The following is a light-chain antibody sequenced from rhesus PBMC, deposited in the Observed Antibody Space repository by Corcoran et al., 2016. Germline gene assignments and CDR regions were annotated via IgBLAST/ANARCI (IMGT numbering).Light chain of an antibody. J-gene: IGKJ1*01. CDR2: EVS. CDR1: QSLWDSEDENTY. CDR3: MQAIEFPRT. Sequence: DIVMTQTPLSLPVTPGEPASISCRSSQSLWDSEDENTYLDWYLQKPGQSPQLLIYEVSNRASGVPDRFSGGGYNTDFTLKISRVEAEVVGFSYCMQAIEFPRTFGQGTKVEIK. V-gene: IGKV2-104*02.